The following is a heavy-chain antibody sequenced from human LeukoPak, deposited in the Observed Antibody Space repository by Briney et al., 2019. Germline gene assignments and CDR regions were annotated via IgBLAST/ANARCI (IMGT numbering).Heavy chain of an antibody. D-gene: IGHD4-17*01. V-gene: IGHV1-2*02. CDR1: GYTFTGYY. J-gene: IGHJ3*02. CDR3: ARDTPTTVTTFSDGDAFDI. Sequence: GASVKVSCKASGYTFTGYYMHWVRQAPGQGLEWMGWINPNSGGTNYAQKFQGRVTMTRDTSISTAYMELSRLRSDDTAVYYCARDTPTTVTTFSDGDAFDIWGQGTMVTVSS. CDR2: INPNSGGT.